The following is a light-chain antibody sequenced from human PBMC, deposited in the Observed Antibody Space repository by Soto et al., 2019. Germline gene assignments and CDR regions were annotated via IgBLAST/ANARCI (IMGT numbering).Light chain of an antibody. J-gene: IGKJ1*01. CDR1: QSISSSF. CDR2: GTS. CDR3: QQTYNTTWT. V-gene: IGKV3-20*01. Sequence: EIVLTQSPGTLSLSPGERATLSCRASQSISSSFLAWYQQKPGQAPRLLMYGTSSRATGIPDRFSGSGSGTDFTLTISRLEPEDFATYSCQQTYNTTWTFGQGTKVDIK.